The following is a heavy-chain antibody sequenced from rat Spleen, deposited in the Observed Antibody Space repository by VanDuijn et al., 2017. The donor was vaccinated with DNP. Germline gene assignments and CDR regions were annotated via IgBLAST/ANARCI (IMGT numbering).Heavy chain of an antibody. D-gene: IGHD1-3*01. CDR2: IQSAGST. CDR1: GFSLTSYH. J-gene: IGHJ3*01. V-gene: IGHV2-27*01. Sequence: QVQLKESGPGLVQPSQTLSLTCTVSGFSLTSYHVHWVRQPPGKGLEWMGRIQSAGSTDYNSALKSRLSISRDTSKSQVFLKMNSVQTEDTAIYFCARGVNYGSYGWFAYWGQGTLVTVSS. CDR3: ARGVNYGSYGWFAY.